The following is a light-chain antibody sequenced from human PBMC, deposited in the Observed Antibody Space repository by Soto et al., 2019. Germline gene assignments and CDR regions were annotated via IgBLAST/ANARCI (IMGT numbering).Light chain of an antibody. CDR2: DVT. Sequence: QSVLTQPPSVSGSPGQSVTISCAGTSSDVGGYNSVSWYQQHPGKAPKFIIYDVTKRPSGVPDRFSGSKSGNTASLTISGLQPEDEADYYCCSYAGRFTHVEFGGGTKLTVL. CDR1: SSDVGGYNS. V-gene: IGLV2-11*01. CDR3: CSYAGRFTHVE. J-gene: IGLJ2*01.